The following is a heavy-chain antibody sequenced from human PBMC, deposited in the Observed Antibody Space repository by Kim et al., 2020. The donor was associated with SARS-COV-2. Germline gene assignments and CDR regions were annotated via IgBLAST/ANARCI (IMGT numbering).Heavy chain of an antibody. CDR2: VSYDGKVQ. V-gene: IGHV3-30*18. D-gene: IGHD2-2*01. CDR1: GFIFSNYG. CDR3: VKEALVRRSTWDDP. Sequence: GGSLRLSCAASGFIFSNYGMHWLRQAPGKGLEWVAVVSYDGKVQYYGDSVKGRFTISRDNSKNTVYLQMNSLRVEDTAVYFCVKEALVRRSTWDDPWGQGTLVTVSS. J-gene: IGHJ5*02.